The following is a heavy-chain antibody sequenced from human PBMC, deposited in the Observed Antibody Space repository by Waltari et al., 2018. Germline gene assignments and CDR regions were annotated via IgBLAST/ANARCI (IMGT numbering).Heavy chain of an antibody. D-gene: IGHD3-22*01. Sequence: EVQLVESGGGLIQPGGSLRLSCAASGFTVSSNYMSWVRQAPGKGLEWVSVIYSGGSTNYADSVKGRFTISRDNSKNTLYLQMNSLRAEDTAVYYCARDPLNYYDSSGYSDYWGQGTLVTVSS. CDR3: ARDPLNYYDSSGYSDY. J-gene: IGHJ4*02. CDR1: GFTVSSNY. V-gene: IGHV3-53*01. CDR2: IYSGGST.